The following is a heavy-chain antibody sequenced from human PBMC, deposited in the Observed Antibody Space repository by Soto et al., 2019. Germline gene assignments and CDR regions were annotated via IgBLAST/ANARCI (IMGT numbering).Heavy chain of an antibody. CDR1: GGTFSSYA. CDR2: IIPIFGTA. V-gene: IGHV1-69*06. Sequence: SVKVSCKASGGTFSSYAISCVLQSPLQGLEWMGGIIPIFGTANYAQKFQGRVTITADKSTSTAYMELSSLRSEDTAVYYCARAAATIFGVVIGSNWYFDLWGRGTLVTVSS. D-gene: IGHD3-3*01. CDR3: ARAAATIFGVVIGSNWYFDL. J-gene: IGHJ2*01.